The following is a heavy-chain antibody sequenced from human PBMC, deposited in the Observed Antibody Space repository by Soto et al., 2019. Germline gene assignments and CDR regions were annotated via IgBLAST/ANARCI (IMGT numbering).Heavy chain of an antibody. Sequence: QVQLVESGGGVGQPGRSLRLSCAVSGVTFRSYGMHWVRQAPGKGLEWVAVISYDGSVEYYADSVKGRFTISRDNPKNMLYLQMNSLRVDDTAVYYCAKEGGTGESTLRYRYDYWGQGTLVTVSS. CDR3: AKEGGTGESTLRYRYDY. J-gene: IGHJ4*02. CDR2: ISYDGSVE. V-gene: IGHV3-30*18. D-gene: IGHD1-26*01. CDR1: GVTFRSYG.